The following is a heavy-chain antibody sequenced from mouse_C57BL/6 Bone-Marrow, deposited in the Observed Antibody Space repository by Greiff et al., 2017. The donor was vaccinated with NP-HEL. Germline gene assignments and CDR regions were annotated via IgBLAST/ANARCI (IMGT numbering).Heavy chain of an antibody. D-gene: IGHD1-1*01. CDR1: GYSITSGYY. Sequence: ESGPGLVKPSQSLSLTCSVTGYSITSGYYWNWIRQFPGNKLEWMGYISYDGSTNYNPSLKNRISITRDTSKNQFFLKLNSVTTEDTATYYCARGSHYYGSSYGYFDVWGTGTTVTVSS. CDR3: ARGSHYYGSSYGYFDV. J-gene: IGHJ1*03. CDR2: ISYDGST. V-gene: IGHV3-6*01.